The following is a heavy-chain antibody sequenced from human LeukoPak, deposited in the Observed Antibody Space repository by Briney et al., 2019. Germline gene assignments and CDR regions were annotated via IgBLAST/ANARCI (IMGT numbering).Heavy chain of an antibody. D-gene: IGHD4-17*01. CDR2: ITSSSYI. V-gene: IGHV3-21*01. Sequence: GGSLRLSCAASGFTFTTYTMNLVRQAPGEGLEWVSSITSSSYIHYADSVRGRFTISRDNAKNSLYLQMSSLRAEDTAVYYCARDRYGDYAVDYWGQGTLVTVSS. CDR3: ARDRYGDYAVDY. CDR1: GFTFTTYT. J-gene: IGHJ4*02.